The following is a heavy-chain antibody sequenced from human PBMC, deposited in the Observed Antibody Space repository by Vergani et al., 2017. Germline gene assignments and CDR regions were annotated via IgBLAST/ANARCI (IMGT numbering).Heavy chain of an antibody. D-gene: IGHD6-19*01. Sequence: EVQLLESGGGLVQPGGSLRLSCAASGFTFSSYAMSWVRQAPGKGLEWVSAISGSGGSTYYADSVKGRFTISRDNAKNSLYLQMNSLRAEDTAVYYCARGIAVAGTLAGWFDPWGQGTLVTVSS. CDR1: GFTFSSYA. V-gene: IGHV3-23*01. CDR2: ISGSGGST. J-gene: IGHJ5*02. CDR3: ARGIAVAGTLAGWFDP.